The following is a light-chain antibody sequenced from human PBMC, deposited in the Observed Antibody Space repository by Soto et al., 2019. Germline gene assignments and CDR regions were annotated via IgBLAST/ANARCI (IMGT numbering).Light chain of an antibody. CDR3: QHLNDYLAIT. CDR1: QGISHY. CDR2: AAS. Sequence: DIQLTQSPSFLSASVGDRVTITCRASQGISHYLGWYQQKPGRAPKLLIYAASTLQSGVPSRFSGSGSGTEFTLTISSLQPEDFATYYCQHLNDYLAITFGQGTRLENK. V-gene: IGKV1-9*01. J-gene: IGKJ5*01.